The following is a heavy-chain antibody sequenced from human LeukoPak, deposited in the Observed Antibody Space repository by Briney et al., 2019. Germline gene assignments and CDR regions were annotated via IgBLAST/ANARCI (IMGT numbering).Heavy chain of an antibody. D-gene: IGHD2-15*01. CDR2: IRYDGSNK. V-gene: IGHV3-30*02. CDR1: GFTFSSYG. Sequence: SGGSLRLSCAASGFTFSSYGMHWVRQAPGKGLEWVAFIRYDGSNKYYADSVKGRFTISRDNSKNTLYLQMNSLRAEDTAVYYCANKGLGSGPFDYWGKGTLVTVSS. CDR3: ANKGLGSGPFDY. J-gene: IGHJ4*02.